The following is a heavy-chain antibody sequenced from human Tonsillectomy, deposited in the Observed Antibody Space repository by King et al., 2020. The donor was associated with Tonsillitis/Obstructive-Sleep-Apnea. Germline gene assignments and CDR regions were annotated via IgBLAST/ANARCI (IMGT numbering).Heavy chain of an antibody. CDR3: AGGGEGGGTGMAV. J-gene: IGHJ6*02. CDR1: GGSFSGYY. D-gene: IGHD3-16*01. CDR2: IDHSGST. V-gene: IGHV4-34*01. Sequence: VQLQQWGAGLLKPSETLSLSCAVYGGSFSGYYWNWIRQPPGKGLEWIGEIDHSGSTNYNSSLKSRVTILVDTPKNQFSLILRSVTAADTAVYYCAGGGEGGGTGMAVWGQGTTVTVSS.